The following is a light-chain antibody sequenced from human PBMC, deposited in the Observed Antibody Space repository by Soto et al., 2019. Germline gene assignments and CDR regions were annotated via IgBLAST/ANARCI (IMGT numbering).Light chain of an antibody. V-gene: IGLV2-14*01. CDR1: SSDVGGYNY. CDR3: SSYTGRSTYVV. Sequence: QSALTQPASVSGSPGQSITISCTGTSSDVGGYNYVSWYQQHPGKAPQLMIYDVTNRPSGVSNRFSGSKSGNTASLTISGLQAEDEADYYCSSYTGRSTYVVFGGGTKLNVL. J-gene: IGLJ2*01. CDR2: DVT.